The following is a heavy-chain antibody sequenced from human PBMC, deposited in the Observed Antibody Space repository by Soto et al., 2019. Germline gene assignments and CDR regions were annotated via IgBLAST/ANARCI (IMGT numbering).Heavy chain of an antibody. J-gene: IGHJ6*02. V-gene: IGHV1-69*13. Sequence: SEKVSCKASGRPFGSYAITWVRRAPGQGLEWLGGIIPILNSPAYAQKFKARVVITADEITNTAYMELNSLRFDDTAVYYCAREAPYCTSATCPKFYDMDVWGQGTTVTVSS. CDR2: IIPILNSP. D-gene: IGHD2-2*01. CDR3: AREAPYCTSATCPKFYDMDV. CDR1: GRPFGSYA.